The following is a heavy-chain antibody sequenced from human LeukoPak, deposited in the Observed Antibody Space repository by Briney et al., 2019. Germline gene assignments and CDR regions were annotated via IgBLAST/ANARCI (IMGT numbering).Heavy chain of an antibody. D-gene: IGHD1-1*01. J-gene: IGHJ3*02. V-gene: IGHV4-30-4*07. CDR3: TRGAGSTTSNDAFDI. CDR1: GGSISSGSYF. CDR2: FFYTGNT. Sequence: TLSLTCAVSGGSISSGSYFWGWIRQPPGKGLEWIGYFFYTGNTYYNASLKSRVTISVDTSKNQFSLKVSSVTAADTAVYYCTRGAGSTTSNDAFDIWGQGTMVTVSS.